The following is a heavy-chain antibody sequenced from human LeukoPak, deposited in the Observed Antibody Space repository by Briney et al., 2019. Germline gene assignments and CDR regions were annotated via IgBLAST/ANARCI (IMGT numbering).Heavy chain of an antibody. Sequence: GGSLRLSCAASGFTFSSYEMNWVRQAPGKGLEWVLYISSSGSTIYYADSVKGRFTISRDNSKNSLYLQMNSLRAEDTAVYYCAELGITMIGGVWGKGTTVTISS. V-gene: IGHV3-48*03. CDR1: GFTFSSYE. D-gene: IGHD3-10*02. J-gene: IGHJ6*04. CDR2: ISSSGSTI. CDR3: AELGITMIGGV.